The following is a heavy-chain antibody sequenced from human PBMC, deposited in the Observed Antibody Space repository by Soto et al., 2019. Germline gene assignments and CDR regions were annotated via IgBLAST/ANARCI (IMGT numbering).Heavy chain of an antibody. V-gene: IGHV1-46*01. CDR3: AGYCSSSICPEDHYFALEV. Sequence: ASVKVSCKASGYTFTSYYMHWVRQAPGQGLEWMGIINPSGGSTSYAQKFQGRVTISVDTSKKQVSLKLSSVSAPDTARYFCAGYCSSSICPEDHYFALEVWGQGSTVTVSS. J-gene: IGHJ6*02. CDR1: GYTFTSYY. CDR2: INPSGGST. D-gene: IGHD2-2*01.